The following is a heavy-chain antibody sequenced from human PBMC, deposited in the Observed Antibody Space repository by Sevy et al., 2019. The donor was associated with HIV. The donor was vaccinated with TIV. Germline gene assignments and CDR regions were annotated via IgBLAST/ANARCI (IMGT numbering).Heavy chain of an antibody. D-gene: IGHD1-26*01. CDR2: ITPNNGNT. CDR3: ARAPSGSQGPGQYFHH. J-gene: IGHJ1*01. CDR1: GYTFTNYH. Sequence: ASVKVSCKASGYTFTNYHITWVRQAPGQGLEWMGWITPNNGNTNYARRLQGRVTMTTDTSTATAYMELRNLRSDGTAVYFCARAPSGSQGPGQYFHHWGQGTLVTVSS. V-gene: IGHV1-18*01.